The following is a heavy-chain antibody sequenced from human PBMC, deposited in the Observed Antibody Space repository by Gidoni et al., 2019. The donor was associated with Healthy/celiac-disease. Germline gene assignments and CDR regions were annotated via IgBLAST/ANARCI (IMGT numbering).Heavy chain of an antibody. V-gene: IGHV1-69*01. Sequence: QVQLVQSGAEVKKPGSSVKVSCKASGGTFSSYAISWVRQAPGQGLEWMGGIIPIVGTANYAQKFQGRVTITADESTSTAYMELSSLRSEDTAVYYCARGGIQLRFSSGAFDIWGQGTMVTVSS. CDR1: GGTFSSYA. J-gene: IGHJ3*02. D-gene: IGHD5-18*01. CDR3: ARGGIQLRFSSGAFDI. CDR2: IIPIVGTA.